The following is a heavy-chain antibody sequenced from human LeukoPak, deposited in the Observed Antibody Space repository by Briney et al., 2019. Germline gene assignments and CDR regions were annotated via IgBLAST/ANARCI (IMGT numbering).Heavy chain of an antibody. V-gene: IGHV3-23*01. CDR2: ISGSGGST. Sequence: GGSLRLSCAASGFTFTNFAMSWVRQAPGKGLEWVSAISGSGGSTYYADSVKGRFTISRDNSKNTLYLQMNSLRAEDTAVYYCAKGTMIIVVIYFDYWGQGTLVTVSS. CDR1: GFTFTNFA. D-gene: IGHD3-22*01. CDR3: AKGTMIIVVIYFDY. J-gene: IGHJ4*02.